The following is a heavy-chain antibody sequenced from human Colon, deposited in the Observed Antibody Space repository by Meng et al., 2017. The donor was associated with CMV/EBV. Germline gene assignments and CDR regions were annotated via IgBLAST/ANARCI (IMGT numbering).Heavy chain of an antibody. CDR2: IYPQDGGT. CDR3: VRESWYFDF. D-gene: IGHD6-13*01. Sequence: QVQGVQAGTDVKKPGASVKVSCKASGYTFTANHLRWVRQAPVQGLEWMGWIYPQDGGTYFAQKFQDRVTLTRYTSITTAYMELSGLTSDDTAIYYCVRESWYFDFWGEGTLVTVSS. J-gene: IGHJ4*02. CDR1: GYTFTANH. V-gene: IGHV1-2*02.